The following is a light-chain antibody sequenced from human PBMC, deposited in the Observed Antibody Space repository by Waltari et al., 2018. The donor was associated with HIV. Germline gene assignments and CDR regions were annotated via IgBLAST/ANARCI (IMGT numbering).Light chain of an antibody. V-gene: IGLV3-21*01. J-gene: IGLJ2*01. CDR2: HDT. CDR3: QVWDTNTDQYVI. Sequence: SYVLTQPPSVSVAPGKTARITCGGENIGSKSVTWYQKQPGQAPVMVIYHDTDRPSGIPDRFSGSNSEDTATLTIRRVEAGDEADYFCQVWDTNTDQYVIFGGGTNLAV. CDR1: NIGSKS.